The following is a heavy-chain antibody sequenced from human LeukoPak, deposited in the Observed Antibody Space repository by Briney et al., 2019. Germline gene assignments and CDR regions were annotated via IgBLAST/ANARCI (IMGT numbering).Heavy chain of an antibody. D-gene: IGHD1-26*01. CDR2: IWYDGSNK. J-gene: IGHJ4*02. CDR1: GFTFSSYG. Sequence: GGSLRLSCAASGFTFSSYGMHWVRQAPGKGLEWVAVIWYDGSNKYYADSVKGRFTISRDNSKNTLYLQMNSLRAEDTAVYYCAKADAKSGSYQRDPFDYWGQGTPVTVSS. V-gene: IGHV3-33*06. CDR3: AKADAKSGSYQRDPFDY.